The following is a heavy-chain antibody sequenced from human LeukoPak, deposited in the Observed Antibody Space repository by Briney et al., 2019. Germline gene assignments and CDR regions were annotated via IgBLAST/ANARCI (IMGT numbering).Heavy chain of an antibody. V-gene: IGHV1-3*01. CDR3: ARDRGGTGDFDY. CDR2: INAGNGDT. J-gene: IGHJ4*02. CDR1: GYTFTSYA. Sequence: ASVKVSCKASGYTFTSYAMHWVRRAPGQRLEWMGWINAGNGDTKYSQKFQGRVTIARDTSASTAYMELSSLGSEDTAVYYCARDRGGTGDFDYWGQGTPVTVSS. D-gene: IGHD1-1*01.